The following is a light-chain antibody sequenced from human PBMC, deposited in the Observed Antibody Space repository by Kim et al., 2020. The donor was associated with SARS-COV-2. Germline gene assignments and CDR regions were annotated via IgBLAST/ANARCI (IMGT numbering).Light chain of an antibody. CDR3: AAWDDSLSGVV. CDR1: RSNIGSNY. Sequence: GQRVTISCSGRRSNIGSNYVYWYQQLPGTAPKLLIYRNDQRPSGVPDRFSGSKSGTSASLAISRLRSEDEADYSCAAWDDSLSGVVFGGGTKLTVL. J-gene: IGLJ2*01. CDR2: RND. V-gene: IGLV1-47*01.